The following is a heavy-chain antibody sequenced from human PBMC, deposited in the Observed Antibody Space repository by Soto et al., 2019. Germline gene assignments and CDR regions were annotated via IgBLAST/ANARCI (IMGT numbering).Heavy chain of an antibody. Sequence: QAQLQESGPGLVKPSQTLSLTCSVSGGSINSVNYYWSWIRQHPGKGLEWIGYIYYSGSTHYNPSLKSRVTISVDTSENQLSLKLSSVTAADTAVYYCAREGGDGVDYWSQGTLVTVSS. J-gene: IGHJ4*02. CDR1: GGSINSVNYY. CDR2: IYYSGST. V-gene: IGHV4-31*03. D-gene: IGHD3-16*01. CDR3: AREGGDGVDY.